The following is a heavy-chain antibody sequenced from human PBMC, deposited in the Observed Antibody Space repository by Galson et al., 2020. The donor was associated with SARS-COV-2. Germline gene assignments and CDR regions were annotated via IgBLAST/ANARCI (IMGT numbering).Heavy chain of an antibody. CDR2: IKSKTDGGTT. CDR3: TTDGGVVRYFDWLLDNYYYYYMDV. D-gene: IGHD3-9*01. J-gene: IGHJ6*03. Sequence: GESLKISCAASGFTFSNAWMSWVRQAPGKGLEWVGRIKSKTDGGTTDYAAPVKGRFTISRDDSKNTLYLQMNSLKTEDTAVYYCTTDGGVVRYFDWLLDNYYYYYMDVWGKGTTVTVSS. V-gene: IGHV3-15*01. CDR1: GFTFSNAW.